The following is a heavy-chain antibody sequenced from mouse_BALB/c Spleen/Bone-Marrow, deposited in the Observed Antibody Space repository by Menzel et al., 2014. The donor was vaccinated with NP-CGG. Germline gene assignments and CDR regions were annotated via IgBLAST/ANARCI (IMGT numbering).Heavy chain of an antibody. V-gene: IGHV3-6*02. CDR2: ISFDGRN. J-gene: IGHJ4*01. CDR3: ARGNYYSMDY. CDR1: GYSITSGYY. Sequence: EVQVVESGPGLVKPSQSLSLTCSVTGYSITSGYYWNWIRQFPGNKLEWMGYISFDGRNDYSPSLKNRISITRDTSKNQFSLKLNSVTSEDTTRYYCARGNYYSMDYWGQGISDTVSS. D-gene: IGHD2-1*01.